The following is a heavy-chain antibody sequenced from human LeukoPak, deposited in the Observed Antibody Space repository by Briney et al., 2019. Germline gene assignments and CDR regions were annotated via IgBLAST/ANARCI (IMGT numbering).Heavy chain of an antibody. Sequence: ASVKVSCKASGYTFTSYYMHWVRQAPGQGLEWLGWIGAYNGNTNYAQKFQDRVTMTTDTSTSTAYMELRSLRSDDTAVYYCARDLSDSGSYSGRGLFDYWGQGTLVTVSS. CDR3: ARDLSDSGSYSGRGLFDY. D-gene: IGHD1-26*01. J-gene: IGHJ4*02. V-gene: IGHV1-18*04. CDR1: GYTFTSYY. CDR2: IGAYNGNT.